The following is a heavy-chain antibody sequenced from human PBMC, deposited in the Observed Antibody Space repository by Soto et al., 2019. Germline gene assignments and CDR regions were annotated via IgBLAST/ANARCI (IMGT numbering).Heavy chain of an antibody. CDR1: GTPFPSYG. CDR3: ARGRYGDY. Sequence: QVHLVQSGAEVKKPGASVKVSGKASGTPFPSYGITWVRQAPGQGLEWMGWISAHNGNTDYAQKLQGRVIVTRDTSTSTAYMELRSLISDDTAVYYCARGRYGDYWGQGALVTVSS. D-gene: IGHD1-1*01. J-gene: IGHJ4*02. V-gene: IGHV1-18*01. CDR2: ISAHNGNT.